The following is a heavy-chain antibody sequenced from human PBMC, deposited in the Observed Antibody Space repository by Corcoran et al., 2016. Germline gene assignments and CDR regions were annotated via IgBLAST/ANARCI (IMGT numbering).Heavy chain of an antibody. V-gene: IGHV1-69*06. J-gene: IGHJ6*02. Sequence: QVQLVQSGAEVKRPGSSVRVSCKASGGTFSSYAISWVRLAPGQGLEWMGGIIPMFGTANYAQKFQGRVTLSADKSTSTAYMEVSSLRYEDTAVYYCARYLSGGYRSWHYYYGLDVGGQGTTVTMSS. D-gene: IGHD5-18*01. CDR1: GGTFSSYA. CDR3: ARYLSGGYRSWHYYYGLDV. CDR2: IIPMFGTA.